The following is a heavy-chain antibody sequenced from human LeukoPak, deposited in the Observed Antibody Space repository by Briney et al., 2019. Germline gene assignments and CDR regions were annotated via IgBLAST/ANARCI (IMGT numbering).Heavy chain of an antibody. V-gene: IGHV4-59*01. CDR1: GGSISSYY. CDR2: IYYSGST. J-gene: IGHJ6*02. CDR3: AREDSSGWPHGYGMDV. D-gene: IGHD6-19*01. Sequence: PSETLSLTCTGSGGSISSYYWSWIRQPPGKGLEWIGYIYYSGSTNYNPSLKSRVTISVDTSKNQFSLKLSSVTAADTAVYSCAREDSSGWPHGYGMDVWGQGTTVIVSS.